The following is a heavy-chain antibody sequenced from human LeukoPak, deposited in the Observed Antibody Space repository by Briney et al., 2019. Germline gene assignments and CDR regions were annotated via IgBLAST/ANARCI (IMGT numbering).Heavy chain of an antibody. CDR1: GYTFTTYG. CDR2: ITTYSGNT. CDR3: ATPLIGQGVSLGY. Sequence: ASVKVSCKASGYTFTTYGISWLRQAPAQGLEWMGWITTYSGNTYYAQKLQGRVTMTTDTSTSTAYMELRSLRSDDTAVYYCATPLIGQGVSLGYWGQGTLVTVSS. V-gene: IGHV1-18*01. J-gene: IGHJ4*02. D-gene: IGHD3-16*01.